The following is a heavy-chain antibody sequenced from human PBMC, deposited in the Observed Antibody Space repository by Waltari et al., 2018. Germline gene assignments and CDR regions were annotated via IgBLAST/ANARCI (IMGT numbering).Heavy chain of an antibody. Sequence: QLQLQESGPGRVKPSETLSLTCTVSGGSISISSYTWGGIRRPPGKGLEWIGSIDYSGSTYYNPSLKSRVTISVDTSKNQFSLKLSSVTAADTAVYYCARDNVAAAGRGRGAFDIWGQGTMVTVSS. CDR3: ARDNVAAAGRGRGAFDI. V-gene: IGHV4-39*07. D-gene: IGHD6-13*01. CDR2: IDYSGST. J-gene: IGHJ3*02. CDR1: GGSISISSYT.